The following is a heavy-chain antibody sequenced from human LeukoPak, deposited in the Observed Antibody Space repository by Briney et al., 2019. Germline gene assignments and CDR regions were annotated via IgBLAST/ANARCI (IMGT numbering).Heavy chain of an antibody. CDR3: AKRVTVTTKYFDS. Sequence: PGGSLRLSCAASGFTFSTYSMNWVRQAPGKGLEWVSYISSSSSTIYYADSVKGRFTISRDNAKNSLYLQMNSLRAEDTAVYYCAKRVTVTTKYFDSWGQGTLVTVSS. CDR2: ISSSSSTI. D-gene: IGHD4-17*01. J-gene: IGHJ4*02. V-gene: IGHV3-48*01. CDR1: GFTFSTYS.